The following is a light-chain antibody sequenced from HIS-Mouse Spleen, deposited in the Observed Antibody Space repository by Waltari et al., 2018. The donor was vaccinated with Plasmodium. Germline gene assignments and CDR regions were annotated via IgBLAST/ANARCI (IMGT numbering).Light chain of an antibody. CDR3: QQYNNWSFT. J-gene: IGKJ3*01. Sequence: EIVMTQSPATLSVSPGERDTLSCRACQSVSSNLAWYQQKPGPAPRLLIYGASTRAPGIPARFSGSGSGTEFTLTISSLQSEDFAVYYCQQYNNWSFTFGPGTKVDIK. CDR2: GAS. CDR1: QSVSSN. V-gene: IGKV3-15*01.